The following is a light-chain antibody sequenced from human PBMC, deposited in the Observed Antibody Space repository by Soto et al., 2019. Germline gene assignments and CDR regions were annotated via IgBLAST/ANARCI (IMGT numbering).Light chain of an antibody. J-gene: IGLJ1*01. CDR3: SSFTSSTTYV. CDR2: DVS. V-gene: IGLV2-14*01. Sequence: QSALTQPASVSGSPGQSITISCTGTSSDVGGYNYVSWYQQHPGKAPKLMIYDVSNRPSGVSNRFSGSKSGNTASMTISGLQAEDEADYYCSSFTSSTTYVSGNGTKLTVL. CDR1: SSDVGGYNY.